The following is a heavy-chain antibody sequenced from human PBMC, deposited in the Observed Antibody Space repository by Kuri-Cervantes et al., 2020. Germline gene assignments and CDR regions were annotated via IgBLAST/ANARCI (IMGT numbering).Heavy chain of an antibody. J-gene: IGHJ2*01. CDR2: IDWDDDK. CDR3: ARIPKARYWYFDL. Sequence: NWIRQPPGKALEWLALIDWDDDKYYSTSLKTRLTISKDTSKNQVVLTMTNMDPVDTATYYCARIPKARYWYFDLWGRGTLVTVSS. V-gene: IGHV2-70*01.